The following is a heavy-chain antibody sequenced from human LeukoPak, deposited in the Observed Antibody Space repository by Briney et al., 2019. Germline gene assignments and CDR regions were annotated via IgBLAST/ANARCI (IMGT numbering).Heavy chain of an antibody. J-gene: IGHJ4*01. V-gene: IGHV3-74*01. CDR1: GFTFSSYW. Sequence: GGSLRLSCAASGFTFSSYWMHWVRQAPGKGLVWVSRINSDGSSTNYADSVKGRFTISRDNAKNTLYLQMNSLRAEDTAMYYCARAVYYSNYLGYWGQGTLVTVSS. CDR3: ARAVYYSNYLGY. D-gene: IGHD3-10*01. CDR2: INSDGSST.